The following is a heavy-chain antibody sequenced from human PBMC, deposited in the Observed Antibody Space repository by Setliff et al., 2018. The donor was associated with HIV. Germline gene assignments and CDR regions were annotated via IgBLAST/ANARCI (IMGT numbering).Heavy chain of an antibody. V-gene: IGHV5-51*01. CDR3: AREIRTIEGGALDI. CDR1: GYSFTNYW. D-gene: IGHD3-16*01. Sequence: PGESLKISCKGFGYSFTNYWIGWVRQMPGKGLEWMGIIYPADSHTSYRPSFQGHVTISADRSISTAYLQWSSLKASDTAIYYCAREIRTIEGGALDIWGQGTSVTVSS. J-gene: IGHJ3*02. CDR2: IYPADSHT.